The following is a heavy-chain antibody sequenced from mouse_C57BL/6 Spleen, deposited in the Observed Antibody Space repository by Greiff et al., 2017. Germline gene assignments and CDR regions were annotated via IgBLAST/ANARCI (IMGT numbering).Heavy chain of an antibody. CDR1: GYTFTSYW. D-gene: IGHD1-1*01. CDR2: IDPSDSET. J-gene: IGHJ1*03. CDR3: ATYGSSRLGYFDV. Sequence: QVQLQQPGAELVRPGSSVKLSCKASGYTFTSYWMHWVKQRPIQGLEWIGNIDPSDSETHYNQKFKDKATLTVDKSSSTAYMQLSSLTSEDSAVYYCATYGSSRLGYFDVWGTGTTVTVSS. V-gene: IGHV1-52*01.